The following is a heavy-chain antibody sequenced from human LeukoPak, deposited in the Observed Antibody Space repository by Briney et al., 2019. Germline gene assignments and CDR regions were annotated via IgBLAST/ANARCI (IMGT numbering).Heavy chain of an antibody. CDR3: AGGRSWFGELLADP. V-gene: IGHV4-34*01. CDR1: GGSFSGYY. CDR2: INHSGST. J-gene: IGHJ5*02. Sequence: SETLSLTCAVYGGSFSGYYWSWIRQPPGKGLEWIGEINHSGSTNYNPSLKSRVTISVDTSKNQFSLKLSSVTAADTAVYYCAGGRSWFGELLADPWGQGTLVTVSS. D-gene: IGHD3-10*01.